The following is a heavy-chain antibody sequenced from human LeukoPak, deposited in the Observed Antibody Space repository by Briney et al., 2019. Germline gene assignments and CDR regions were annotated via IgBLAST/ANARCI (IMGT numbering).Heavy chain of an antibody. CDR1: GGSISSYY. CDR2: IYYSGST. Sequence: PSETLSLTCTVSGGSISSYYWSWIRQPPGKGLEWIGYIYYSGSTNYNPSLKSRVTISVDTRQNQFSLKLSSVTAADTAALYLARDVIGRVGATLDAFDIGGQGTIVTVSS. J-gene: IGHJ3*02. D-gene: IGHD1-26*01. V-gene: IGHV4-59*01. CDR3: ARDVIGRVGATLDAFDI.